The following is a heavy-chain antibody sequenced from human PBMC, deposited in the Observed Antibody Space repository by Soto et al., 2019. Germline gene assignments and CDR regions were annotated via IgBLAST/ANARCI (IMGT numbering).Heavy chain of an antibody. CDR2: IYWDDDK. CDR3: VHSQRWQQGVYYFDY. J-gene: IGHJ4*02. CDR1: GFSLSTSGVG. Sequence: QITLKESGPTLVKPTETLTLTCTFSGFSLSTSGVGVGWIRQPPGKALEWLTLIYWDDDKHYSPSLKSRLTIIKDTSKNQVVLILTNMDPVDTATYYCVHSQRWQQGVYYFDYWGPGTLVTASS. D-gene: IGHD2-15*01. V-gene: IGHV2-5*02.